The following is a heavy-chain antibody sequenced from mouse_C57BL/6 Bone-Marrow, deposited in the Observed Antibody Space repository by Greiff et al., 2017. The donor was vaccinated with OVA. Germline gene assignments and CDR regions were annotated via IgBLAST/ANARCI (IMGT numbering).Heavy chain of an antibody. J-gene: IGHJ3*01. CDR3: ARPWAY. V-gene: IGHV5-6*02. CDR1: GFTFSSYG. Sequence: EVKLVESGGDLVKPGGSLKLSCAASGFTFSSYGMSWVRQTPDKRLEWVATISSGGSYTYYPDSVKGRFTISRDNAKNTQYLQMSSLKSEDTAMYYCARPWAYWGQGTLVTVSA. CDR2: ISSGGSYT.